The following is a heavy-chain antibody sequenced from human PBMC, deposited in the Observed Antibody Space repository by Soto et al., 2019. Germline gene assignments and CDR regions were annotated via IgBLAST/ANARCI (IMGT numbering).Heavy chain of an antibody. Sequence: RRLSCAASGFTFSSYGMHWVRQAPGKGLEWVAVISYDGSNKYYADSVKGRFTISRDNSKNTLYLQMNSLRAEDTAVYYCAKDLVTTVPTGHFDYWGQGTLVTVSS. D-gene: IGHD4-17*01. V-gene: IGHV3-30*18. J-gene: IGHJ4*02. CDR3: AKDLVTTVPTGHFDY. CDR1: GFTFSSYG. CDR2: ISYDGSNK.